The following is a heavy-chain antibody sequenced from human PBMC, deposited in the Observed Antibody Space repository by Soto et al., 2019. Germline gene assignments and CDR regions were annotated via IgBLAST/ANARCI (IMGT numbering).Heavy chain of an antibody. CDR3: AWGKPGRRTYGSGSYYNGDDY. CDR2: MNPNSGNT. V-gene: IGHV1-8*01. J-gene: IGHJ4*02. D-gene: IGHD3-10*01. CDR1: GYTFTSYD. Sequence: QVQLVQSGAEVKKPGASVKVSCKASGYTFTSYDINWVRQATGQGLEWMGWMNPNSGNTGYAQKFQGRVTMTRNTSISTAYMELSSLRSEDTAVYYCAWGKPGRRTYGSGSYYNGDDYWGQGTLVTVSS.